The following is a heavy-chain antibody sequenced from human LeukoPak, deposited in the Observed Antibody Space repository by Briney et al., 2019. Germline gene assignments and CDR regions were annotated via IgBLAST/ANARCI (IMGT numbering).Heavy chain of an antibody. V-gene: IGHV3-30*18. D-gene: IGHD4-17*01. CDR2: ISYDGSNK. CDR3: AEDGLNYGDYYYYYGMDV. J-gene: IGHJ6*02. Sequence: GGSLRLSCAAPGFTFSSYGMHWVRQAPGKGLEWVAVISYDGSNKYYADSVKGRFTISRDNSKNTLYLQMNSLRAEDTAVYYCAEDGLNYGDYYYYYGMDVWGQGTTVTVSS. CDR1: GFTFSSYG.